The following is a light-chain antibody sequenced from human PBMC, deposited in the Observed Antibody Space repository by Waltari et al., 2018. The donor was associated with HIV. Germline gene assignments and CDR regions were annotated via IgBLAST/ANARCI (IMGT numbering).Light chain of an antibody. CDR3: CSYAGSYTYV. CDR1: SRDVGGYNY. J-gene: IGLJ1*01. CDR2: DVS. V-gene: IGLV2-11*01. Sequence: QSALTPPRSVSGSPGPSVTISCTGTSRDVGGYNYVSWYQHHPVKAPKLTINDVSKRPSGVPDRFSGSKYGNTASMTISGLQAEDEADYYCCSYAGSYTYVFGTGTKVTVL.